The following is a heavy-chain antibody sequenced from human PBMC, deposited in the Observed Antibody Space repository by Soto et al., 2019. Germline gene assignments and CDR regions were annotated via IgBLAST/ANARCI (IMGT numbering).Heavy chain of an antibody. J-gene: IGHJ3*02. CDR2: ISYDGSNK. CDR3: AKEGGKNDAFDI. V-gene: IGHV3-30*18. CDR1: GFTFSSYG. Sequence: PVGSLRLSCAASGFTFSSYGMHWVRQAPGKGLEWVAVISYDGSNKYYADSVKGRFTISRDNSKNTLYLQMNSLRAEDTAVYYCAKEGGKNDAFDIWGQGTMVTVSS. D-gene: IGHD2-15*01.